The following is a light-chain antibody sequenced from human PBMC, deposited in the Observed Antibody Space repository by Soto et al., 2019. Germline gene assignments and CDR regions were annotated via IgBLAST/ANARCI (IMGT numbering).Light chain of an antibody. CDR3: QQYGSSPPNT. CDR1: QSVSSSY. V-gene: IGKV3-20*01. CDR2: GAS. Sequence: EIVLTQSPGTLSLSPGERATLSCRASQSVSSSYLAWYQQKPGQAPRLLIYGASSRATGIPDRFSGSGSGTDVTLTISRLEPEDFAVYYCQQYGSSPPNTFGQGTRLEIK. J-gene: IGKJ5*01.